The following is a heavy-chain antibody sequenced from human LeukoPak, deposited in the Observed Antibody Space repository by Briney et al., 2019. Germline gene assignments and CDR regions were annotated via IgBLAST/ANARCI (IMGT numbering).Heavy chain of an antibody. Sequence: ASVKVSCKASGYSFTDYYIHWVRQAPGQGLEWMGWINPNSGGTNSAQKFQGRVSMTRDTSINTAYMEMRRLRSDDTAVYYCASGFMGYDRSGYYDDAFDIWGQGTMVTLSS. D-gene: IGHD3-22*01. CDR3: ASGFMGYDRSGYYDDAFDI. J-gene: IGHJ3*02. CDR1: GYSFTDYY. CDR2: INPNSGGT. V-gene: IGHV1-2*02.